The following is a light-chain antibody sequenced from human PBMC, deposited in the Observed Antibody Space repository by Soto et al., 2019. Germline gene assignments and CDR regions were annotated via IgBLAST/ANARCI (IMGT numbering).Light chain of an antibody. J-gene: IGKJ1*01. Sequence: IVLTQSPATLSLSPWERATLSCMSSQSVSSYLAWYQKKPGQAPRLLIYDASKRATGIPDRFSGSGSGTDFTLTISRLEPEDFAVYYCQQYGSSHPWTFGQGTKVDI. V-gene: IGKV3-20*01. CDR3: QQYGSSHPWT. CDR1: QSVSSY. CDR2: DAS.